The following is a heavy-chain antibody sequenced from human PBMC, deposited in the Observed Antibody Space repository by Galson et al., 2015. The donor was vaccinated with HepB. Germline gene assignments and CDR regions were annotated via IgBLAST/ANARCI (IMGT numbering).Heavy chain of an antibody. CDR2: IYYSGST. CDR3: AREGGGNSPYFDY. CDR1: GGSISSGDYY. V-gene: IGHV4-30-4*01. J-gene: IGHJ4*02. D-gene: IGHD4-23*01. Sequence: TLSLTCTVSGGSISSGDYYWSWIRQPPGKGLEWIGYIYYSGSTYYNPSLKSRVTISVDTSKNQFSLKLSSVTAADTAVYYCAREGGGNSPYFDYWGQGTLVTVSS.